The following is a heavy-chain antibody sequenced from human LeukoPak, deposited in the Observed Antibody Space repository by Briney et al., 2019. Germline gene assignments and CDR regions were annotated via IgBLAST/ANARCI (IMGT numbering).Heavy chain of an antibody. CDR3: AKGRAYYYFDY. V-gene: IGHV3-9*01. J-gene: IGHJ4*02. CDR2: ISWNSGSI. D-gene: IGHD2-8*01. Sequence: GGSLRLSCAASGFTFDDYAMHRVRQAPGKGLEWVSGISWNSGSIGYADSVKGRFTISRDNAKNSLYLQMNSLRAEDTALYYCAKGRAYYYFDYWGQGTLVTVSS. CDR1: GFTFDDYA.